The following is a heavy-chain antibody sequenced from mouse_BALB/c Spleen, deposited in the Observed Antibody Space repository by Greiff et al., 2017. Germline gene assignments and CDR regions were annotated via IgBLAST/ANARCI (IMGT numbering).Heavy chain of an antibody. CDR3: ARHGTQSHYDGYDAMDY. CDR2: ISSGGGST. V-gene: IGHV5-12-1*01. CDR1: GFAFSSSD. D-gene: IGHD1-2*01. Sequence: EVHLVESGGGLVKPGGSLKLSCAASGFAFSSSDMSWVRQTPEKRLEWVAYISSGGGSTYYPDTVKGRFTISRDNAKNTLYLQMSRLKSEDTAMYYCARHGTQSHYDGYDAMDYWSQGTSVTVSS. J-gene: IGHJ4*01.